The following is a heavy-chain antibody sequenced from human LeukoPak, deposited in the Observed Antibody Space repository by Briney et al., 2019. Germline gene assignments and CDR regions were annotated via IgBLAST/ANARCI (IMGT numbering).Heavy chain of an antibody. CDR3: AREGKLRGDYYFDY. CDR1: GGSFSGYY. Sequence: SETLSLTCAVYGGSFSGYYWSWIRQPPGKGLEWIGEINHSGSTNYNPSLKSRVTISVDTSKNQFSLKLSSVTAADTAVYYCAREGKLRGDYYFDYWGQGTLVTVSS. CDR2: INHSGST. V-gene: IGHV4-34*01. D-gene: IGHD1-1*01. J-gene: IGHJ4*02.